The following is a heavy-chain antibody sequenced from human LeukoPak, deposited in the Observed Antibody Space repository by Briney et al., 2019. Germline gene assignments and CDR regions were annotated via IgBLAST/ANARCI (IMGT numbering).Heavy chain of an antibody. CDR1: GGSFSGYY. D-gene: IGHD6-13*01. CDR3: ARGSQQLVPW. J-gene: IGHJ4*02. Sequence: SETLSLTCAVYGGSFSGYYWSWIRQPPGKGLEWIGEINHSGSTNHNPSLKSRVTISVDTSKNQFSLKLSSVTAADTAVYYCARGSQQLVPWWGQGTLVTVSS. CDR2: INHSGST. V-gene: IGHV4-34*01.